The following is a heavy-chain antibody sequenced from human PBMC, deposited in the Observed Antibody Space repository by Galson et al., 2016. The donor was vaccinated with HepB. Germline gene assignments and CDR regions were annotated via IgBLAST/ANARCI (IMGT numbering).Heavy chain of an antibody. J-gene: IGHJ4*02. CDR1: GFSFSSYA. D-gene: IGHD2-21*02. Sequence: SLRLSCAASGFSFSSYAMSWVRQAPGKGLEWVSIISNTGGRTYYADSVKGRFTISRDNSKNTLHLQMNSLRAEDTAVYYCAKADAYWGGDCHPLFDYWGQGTLVTVSS. CDR3: AKADAYWGGDCHPLFDY. V-gene: IGHV3-23*01. CDR2: ISNTGGRT.